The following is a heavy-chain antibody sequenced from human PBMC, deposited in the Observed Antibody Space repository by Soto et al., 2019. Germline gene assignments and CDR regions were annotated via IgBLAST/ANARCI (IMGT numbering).Heavy chain of an antibody. J-gene: IGHJ5*02. V-gene: IGHV4-30-2*01. D-gene: IGHD3-10*01. CDR2: IYQTETT. Sequence: QLQLQESGSGLVKPSQTLSLTCAVSGGSISSGAYSWSWIRQPPGKGLEWIGYIYQTETTYYSPSLKSRVTISIDKSKNQFSLNLTSVTAADTAVYYCARVAYGSGSYNWVDPWGQGTLVTVSS. CDR3: ARVAYGSGSYNWVDP. CDR1: GGSISSGAYS.